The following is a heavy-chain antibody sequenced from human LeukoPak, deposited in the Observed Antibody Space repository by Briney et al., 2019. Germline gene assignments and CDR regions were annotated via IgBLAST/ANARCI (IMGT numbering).Heavy chain of an antibody. CDR3: ARVAQRLGREFFDY. CDR2: IYYSGST. CDR1: GGSISSYY. Sequence: SETLSLTCTVSGGSISSYYWSWIRQPPGKGLEWIGYIYYSGSTNYDPSLKSRVTISVDTSKNQFSLKLTSVTAADTAVYYCARVAQRLGREFFDYWGQGTLVTVSS. D-gene: IGHD6-25*01. J-gene: IGHJ4*02. V-gene: IGHV4-59*08.